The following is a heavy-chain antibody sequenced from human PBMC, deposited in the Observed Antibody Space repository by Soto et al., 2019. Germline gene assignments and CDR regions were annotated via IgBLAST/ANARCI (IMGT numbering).Heavy chain of an antibody. D-gene: IGHD2-15*01. J-gene: IGHJ4*02. CDR2: MHYTGFS. Sequence: SESRSLSFSFSGDSTTIPDSTGIRQSPEKRLEWIGYMHYTGFSHYNPSLKSRLTISVDTSKNEFTLPLTSVNVADTAVYYCVTSSGTPYSTYWGQGTLVTVSS. CDR1: GDSTTIPD. CDR3: VTSSGTPYSTY. V-gene: IGHV4-59*11.